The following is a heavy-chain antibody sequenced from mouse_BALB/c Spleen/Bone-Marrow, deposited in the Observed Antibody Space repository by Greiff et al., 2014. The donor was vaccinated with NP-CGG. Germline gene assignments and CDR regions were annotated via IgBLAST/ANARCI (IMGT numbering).Heavy chain of an antibody. CDR3: TRDRGVQGYAMDY. CDR1: GFTFSDFY. D-gene: IGHD2-2*01. Sequence: EVNVVESGGGLVKPGGSLKLSCAASGFTFSDFYMYWVRQTPEKRLEWVATISDGGSYIYYPDSVKGRFTISRDDAKNNLYLQMSSLESEDTAMYYCTRDRGVQGYAMDYWGQGTSVTVSS. V-gene: IGHV5-4*02. CDR2: ISDGGSYI. J-gene: IGHJ4*01.